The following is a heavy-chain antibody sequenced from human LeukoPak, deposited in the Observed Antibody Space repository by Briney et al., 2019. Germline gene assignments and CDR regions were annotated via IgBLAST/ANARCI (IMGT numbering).Heavy chain of an antibody. V-gene: IGHV3-53*05. CDR3: ARVPYVSGTFDY. Sequence: PGGSLRLSCAASGFTVSSNYMSWVRQAPGKGLEWVSVIYSGGSTYYADSVKGRFTIFRDNSKDTLYLQMNSLRTEDTAVYYCARVPYVSGTFDYWGQGTLVTVSS. CDR2: IYSGGST. CDR1: GFTVSSNY. J-gene: IGHJ4*02. D-gene: IGHD3-10*01.